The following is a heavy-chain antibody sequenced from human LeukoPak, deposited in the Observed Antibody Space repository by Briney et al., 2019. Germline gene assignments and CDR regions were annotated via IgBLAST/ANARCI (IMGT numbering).Heavy chain of an antibody. V-gene: IGHV3-7*03. D-gene: IGHD2-21*01. Sequence: GGSLRLSCVASGFSFGSNWMSWVRQAPGKGLEWVANIKQDGSEKNYVDSVKGRFTISRDNAKNSLYLQMNSLRAEDTAVYYCARLRYSDYWGQGTLVTVSS. CDR3: ARLRYSDY. CDR1: GFSFGSNW. J-gene: IGHJ4*02. CDR2: IKQDGSEK.